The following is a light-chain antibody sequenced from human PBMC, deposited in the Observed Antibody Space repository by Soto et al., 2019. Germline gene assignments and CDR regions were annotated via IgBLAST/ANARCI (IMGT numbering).Light chain of an antibody. V-gene: IGLV2-14*01. CDR2: EVT. Sequence: QSVLTQPASVSGSPGQSITIPCIGTSSDIGPYNYVSWYQQHPDKAPKLILYEVTNRPSGASDRFSGSKSGNAAFLTISGLQAEDEADYYCSSYSSSATPYVFGTGTKVPS. CDR1: SSDIGPYNY. CDR3: SSYSSSATPYV. J-gene: IGLJ1*01.